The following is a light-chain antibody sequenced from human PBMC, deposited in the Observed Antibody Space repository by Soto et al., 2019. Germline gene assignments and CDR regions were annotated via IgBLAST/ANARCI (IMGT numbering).Light chain of an antibody. CDR2: EVS. CDR3: SSYTSSSTLSNWV. J-gene: IGLJ3*02. Sequence: QSALTQPASVSGSPGQSITISCTGTSSDVGGYNYVSWYQQHPGKAPKLMIYEVSNRSSGVSNRFSGSKAGNTASLTISGLQAEDEADYYCSSYTSSSTLSNWVFGGGTKLTVL. CDR1: SSDVGGYNY. V-gene: IGLV2-14*01.